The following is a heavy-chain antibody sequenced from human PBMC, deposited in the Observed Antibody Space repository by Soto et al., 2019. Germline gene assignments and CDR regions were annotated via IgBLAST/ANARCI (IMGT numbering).Heavy chain of an antibody. J-gene: IGHJ4*02. Sequence: QVQLQESGPGLVKPSETLSLTCTVSGGSISSYYWSWIRQPPGKGLEWIGYISYSGSTDYNPSLKSRVTISVDTSKNQFSLKLSSVTAADTAVYYCARHDPTVSSGWYRVFDYWGQGTLVTVSS. CDR2: ISYSGST. CDR1: GGSISSYY. D-gene: IGHD6-19*01. V-gene: IGHV4-59*08. CDR3: ARHDPTVSSGWYRVFDY.